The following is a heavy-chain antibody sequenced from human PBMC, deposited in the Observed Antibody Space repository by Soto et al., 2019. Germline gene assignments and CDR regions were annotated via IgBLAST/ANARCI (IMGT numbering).Heavy chain of an antibody. J-gene: IGHJ6*02. D-gene: IGHD6-13*01. Sequence: SETLSLTCTVSGGSISSSSYYWGWIRQPPGKGLEWIGSIYYSGSTYYNPSLKSRVTISVDTSKNQFSLKLSSVTAADTAVYYCASIREYSSSWSDYYYGMDVWGQGTTVTVSS. V-gene: IGHV4-39*01. CDR2: IYYSGST. CDR1: GGSISSSSYY. CDR3: ASIREYSSSWSDYYYGMDV.